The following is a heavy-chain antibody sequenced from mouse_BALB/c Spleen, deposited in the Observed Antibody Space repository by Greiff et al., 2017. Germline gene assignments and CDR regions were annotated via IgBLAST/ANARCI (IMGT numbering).Heavy chain of an antibody. Sequence: QVQLQQSAAELARPGASVKMSCKASGYTFTSYWMHWVKQRPGQGLEWIGYINPSTGYTEYNQKFKDKATLTADKSPSTAYMQLSSLTSEDSAVDYCARSPYYGYWGQGTLVTVSA. D-gene: IGHD1-2*01. CDR2: INPSTGYT. V-gene: IGHV1-4*02. CDR1: GYTFTSYW. J-gene: IGHJ3*01. CDR3: ARSPYYGY.